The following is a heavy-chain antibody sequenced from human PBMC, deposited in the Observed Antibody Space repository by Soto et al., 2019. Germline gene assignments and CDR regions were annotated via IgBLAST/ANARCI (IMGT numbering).Heavy chain of an antibody. V-gene: IGHV3-48*01. CDR3: ARDGTVTTLYYYYYYMDV. J-gene: IGHJ6*03. D-gene: IGHD4-4*01. CDR1: GFTFSSYS. Sequence: GGSLRLSCAASGFTFSSYSMNWVRQAPGKGLEWVSYISSSSSTIYYADSVKGRFTISRDNAKNSLYLQMNSLRAEDTALFYCARDGTVTTLYYYYYYMDVWGKGTTVTVSS. CDR2: ISSSSSTI.